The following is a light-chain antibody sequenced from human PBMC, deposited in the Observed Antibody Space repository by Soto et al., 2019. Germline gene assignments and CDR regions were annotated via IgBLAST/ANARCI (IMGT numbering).Light chain of an antibody. V-gene: IGKV3-20*01. CDR1: QSVSSTY. J-gene: IGKJ1*01. Sequence: EIVLTQSPGTLSLSPGERATLSCRASQSVSSTYLAWYQQKPGQAPRLLIYDASSRAAAIPDRFSGSGSGTDFALTISGMETEDFAVYFCLRDGTSPWTFGQVNNVDIK. CDR3: LRDGTSPWT. CDR2: DAS.